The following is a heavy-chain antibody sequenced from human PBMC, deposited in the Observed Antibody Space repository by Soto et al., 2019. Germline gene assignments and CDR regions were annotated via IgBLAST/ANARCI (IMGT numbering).Heavy chain of an antibody. D-gene: IGHD2-2*01. V-gene: IGHV3-23*01. Sequence: GGSLRLSCAASGFTLSSYAMSWVRQAPGKGLEWVSAISGRGGSTYYADSLKGRFTISRDNSKNTLYLQMNSLRAEDTAVYYCAKEGVVPAAAFDYWGQGTLVTVSS. CDR2: ISGRGGST. CDR3: AKEGVVPAAAFDY. CDR1: GFTLSSYA. J-gene: IGHJ4*02.